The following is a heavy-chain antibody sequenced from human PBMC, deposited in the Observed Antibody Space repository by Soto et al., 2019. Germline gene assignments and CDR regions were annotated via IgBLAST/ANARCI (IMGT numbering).Heavy chain of an antibody. D-gene: IGHD3-3*01. CDR3: ARGHYDFWSGYYSGSGYKWFDP. CDR2: MNPNSGNT. J-gene: IGHJ5*02. Sequence: ASVKVSCKASGYTFTSYDINWVRQATGQGLEWMGWMNPNSGNTGYAQKFQGRVTMTRNTSISTAYMELSSLRSEDTAVYYCARGHYDFWSGYYSGSGYKWFDPWGQGTLVTVSS. CDR1: GYTFTSYD. V-gene: IGHV1-8*01.